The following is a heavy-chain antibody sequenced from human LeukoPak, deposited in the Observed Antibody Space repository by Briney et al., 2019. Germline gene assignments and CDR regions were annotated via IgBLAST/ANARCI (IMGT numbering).Heavy chain of an antibody. Sequence: PSETLSLTCTVSGDSIGTTHYDWGWLRQPPGKGLEWIESIYFIGSTNDNPSLKSRVSIYVDTSKNQFSLKLSSVPAADTAVYYCVRGRYSSGWFKDKNWFDPWGQGIPVTVSS. CDR3: VRGRYSSGWFKDKNWFDP. D-gene: IGHD6-19*01. J-gene: IGHJ5*02. CDR1: GDSIGTTHYD. V-gene: IGHV4-39*07. CDR2: IYFIGST.